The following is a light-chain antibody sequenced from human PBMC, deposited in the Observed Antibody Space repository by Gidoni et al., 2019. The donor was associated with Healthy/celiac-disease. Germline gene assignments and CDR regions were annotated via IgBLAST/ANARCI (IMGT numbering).Light chain of an antibody. CDR1: QSISSY. Sequence: DITMTQSPSSLSASVGDRVTITCRASQSISSYLNWYQQKPGKAPKLLIYAASSLQSGVPSRFSGSGSGTDFTLTISSLQPEDFATYYCQQSYSTLSFXQXTRLEIK. CDR2: AAS. J-gene: IGKJ5*01. V-gene: IGKV1-39*01. CDR3: QQSYSTLS.